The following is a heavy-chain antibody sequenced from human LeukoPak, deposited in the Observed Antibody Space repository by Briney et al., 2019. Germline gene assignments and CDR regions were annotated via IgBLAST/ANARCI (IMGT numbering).Heavy chain of an antibody. CDR3: ARGSDAFDI. CDR1: GFTVSNYY. CDR2: INWNGGST. J-gene: IGHJ3*02. Sequence: PGGSLRLSCAASGFTVSNYYMSWLRQAPGKGLEWVSGINWNGGSTGYADSVKGRFTISRDNAKNSLYLQMNSLRAEDTALYYCARGSDAFDIWGQGTMVTVSS. V-gene: IGHV3-20*04. D-gene: IGHD3-10*01.